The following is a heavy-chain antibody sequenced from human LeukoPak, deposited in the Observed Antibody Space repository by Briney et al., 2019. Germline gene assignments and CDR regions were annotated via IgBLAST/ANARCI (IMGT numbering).Heavy chain of an antibody. CDR1: GFTFSSNW. D-gene: IGHD3-16*01. V-gene: IGHV3-7*04. CDR2: INQDGSEK. CDR3: ARNYD. J-gene: IGHJ4*02. Sequence: GGSLRLSCAASGFTFSSNWMTWVRQAPGKGLEWVANINQDGSEKYYVNSVKGRFTISRDNAKNSLYLQMNSLRAEDTAVYYCARNYDWGQGTLVTVSS.